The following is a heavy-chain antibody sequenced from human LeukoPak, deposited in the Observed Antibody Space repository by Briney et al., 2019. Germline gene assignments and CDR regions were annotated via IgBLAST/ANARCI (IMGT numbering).Heavy chain of an antibody. CDR2: ISAYNGNT. J-gene: IGHJ4*02. Sequence: ASVKVSCKASGDTFTSYGISWVRQAPGQGLEWMGWISAYNGNTNYAQKLQGRVTMTTDTSTSTAYMELRGLRSDDTAVYYCARGETYHYDSSGYSFDHWGQGTLVTVSS. D-gene: IGHD3-22*01. CDR3: ARGETYHYDSSGYSFDH. CDR1: GDTFTSYG. V-gene: IGHV1-18*01.